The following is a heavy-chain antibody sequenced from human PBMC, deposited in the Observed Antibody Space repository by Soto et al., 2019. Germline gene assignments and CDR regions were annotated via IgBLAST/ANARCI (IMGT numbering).Heavy chain of an antibody. Sequence: QVQLVQCGAEVKKPGASVKVSCKASGYTFTSYDINWVRQATGQGLEWMGWMNPNSANTGYAQKIQGIATMTRNTSRSAAYMELSGLRSEVAAVYYGASEGVWGKEVGVQGTTVNVSS. CDR3: ASEGVWGKEV. D-gene: IGHD3-16*01. J-gene: IGHJ6*02. CDR1: GYTFTSYD. CDR2: MNPNSANT. V-gene: IGHV1-8*01.